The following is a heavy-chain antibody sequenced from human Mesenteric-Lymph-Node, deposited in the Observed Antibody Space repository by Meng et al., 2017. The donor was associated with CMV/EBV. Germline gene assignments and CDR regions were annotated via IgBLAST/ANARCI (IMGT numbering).Heavy chain of an antibody. D-gene: IGHD3-3*01. J-gene: IGHJ6*02. Sequence: GESLKISCAASDFTFSKYGMNWVRPAPGKGLEWVSSISTASSYKYYADSVKGRFTISRDNVRQSLHLQMNSLRAEDTAVYYCVRGGSRAITNFGVLITGELGGYYDMDVWGQGTTVTVSS. CDR1: DFTFSKYG. V-gene: IGHV3-21*04. CDR2: ISTASSYK. CDR3: VRGGSRAITNFGVLITGELGGYYDMDV.